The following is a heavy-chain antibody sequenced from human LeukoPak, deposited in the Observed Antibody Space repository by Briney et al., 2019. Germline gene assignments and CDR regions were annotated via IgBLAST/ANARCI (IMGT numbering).Heavy chain of an antibody. J-gene: IGHJ4*02. CDR2: IYISGST. D-gene: IGHD1-1*01. CDR3: ARDRGTWNDDGFDY. V-gene: IGHV4-4*07. CDR1: GGSISSYY. Sequence: SETLSLTCTVSGGSISSYYWSWIRQPAGKGLEWIGRIYISGSTNYNPSLKSRVTMSVDTSKNQFSLELSSVTAADTAVYYCARDRGTWNDDGFDYWGQGTLVTVFS.